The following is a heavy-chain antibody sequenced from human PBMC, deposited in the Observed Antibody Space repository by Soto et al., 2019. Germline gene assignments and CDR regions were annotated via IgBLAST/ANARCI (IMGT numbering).Heavy chain of an antibody. J-gene: IGHJ4*02. CDR3: ATLLSRPFGRVDY. CDR1: GFTFSSYS. CDR2: ISSSSSYI. D-gene: IGHD3-3*01. Sequence: GGSLRLSCAASGFTFSSYSMNWVRQAPGKGLEWVSSISSSSSYIYYADSVKGRFTISRDNAKNSLYLQMNSLRAEDTAVYYCATLLSRPFGRVDYWGQGTLVTVS. V-gene: IGHV3-21*01.